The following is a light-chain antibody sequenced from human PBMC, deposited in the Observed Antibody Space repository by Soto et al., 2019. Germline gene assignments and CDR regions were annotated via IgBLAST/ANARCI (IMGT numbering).Light chain of an antibody. Sequence: QSALTQPASVSGSPGQSITISCTGTSTDVGGSEYVSWYQQHPSKAPKLIISAVSNRPSGVPNRFSASKSGNTASLTISGLQAEDEADYFCASFSSTTTTTVVFGGGTKVTVL. J-gene: IGLJ2*01. CDR3: ASFSSTTTTTVV. V-gene: IGLV2-14*01. CDR1: STDVGGSEY. CDR2: AVS.